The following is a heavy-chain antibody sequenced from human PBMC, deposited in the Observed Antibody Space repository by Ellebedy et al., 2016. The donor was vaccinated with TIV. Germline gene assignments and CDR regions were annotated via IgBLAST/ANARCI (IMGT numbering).Heavy chain of an antibody. CDR1: GGSLSGYY. D-gene: IGHD5-18*01. J-gene: IGHJ4*02. V-gene: IGHV4-34*01. CDR2: VNHSGST. Sequence: MPSETLSLTCAVYGGSLSGYYWSWIRQPPGQGLEWIGEVNHSGSTNFNPSLESRLTISVDTSKDQFSLKLTSVTAADTAVYYCATYSYGWEDYWGQGTLVTVSS. CDR3: ATYSYGWEDY.